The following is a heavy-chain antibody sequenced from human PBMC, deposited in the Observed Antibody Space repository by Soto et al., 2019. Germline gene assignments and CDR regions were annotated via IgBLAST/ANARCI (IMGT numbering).Heavy chain of an antibody. CDR2: ISGSGGST. CDR1: GFTFSSYA. CDR3: AKDSSGGGLAVIAPLFDY. D-gene: IGHD3-16*01. V-gene: IGHV3-23*01. J-gene: IGHJ4*02. Sequence: GGSLRLSCAASGFTFSSYAMSWVRQAPGKGLEWVSAISGSGGSTYYADSVKGRFTISRDNSKNTLYLQMNSLRAEDTAVYYCAKDSSGGGLAVIAPLFDYWGQGTLVTVSS.